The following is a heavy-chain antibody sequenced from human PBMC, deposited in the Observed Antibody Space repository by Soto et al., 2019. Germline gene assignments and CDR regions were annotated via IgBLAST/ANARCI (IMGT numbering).Heavy chain of an antibody. D-gene: IGHD6-19*01. CDR3: AREGGPRSRGWHY. CDR2: LVPVYGTA. CDR1: GDTYSSYE. J-gene: IGHJ4*02. Sequence: QVQLVQSGAEVKKPGSSVKVSCKASGDTYSSYEINWVRQAPGLGREWMGGLVPVYGTANYAPKFQGRVTLIADVPTGPTYMAVSSLRSADTAVYFCAREGGPRSRGWHYWGRGTLVTVSS. V-gene: IGHV1-69*12.